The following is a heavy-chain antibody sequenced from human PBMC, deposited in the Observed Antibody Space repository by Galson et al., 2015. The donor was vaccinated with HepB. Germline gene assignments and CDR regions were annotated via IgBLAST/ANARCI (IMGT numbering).Heavy chain of an antibody. J-gene: IGHJ3*02. D-gene: IGHD3-22*01. CDR3: AKSGITMIVVVIPDAFDI. CDR2: ISGSGGST. Sequence: SLRLSCAASGFTFSSYAMSWVRQAPGKGLEWVSAISGSGGSTYYADSVKGRFTISRDNSKNTLYLQMNSLRAEDTAVYHCAKSGITMIVVVIPDAFDIWGQGTMVTVSS. V-gene: IGHV3-23*01. CDR1: GFTFSSYA.